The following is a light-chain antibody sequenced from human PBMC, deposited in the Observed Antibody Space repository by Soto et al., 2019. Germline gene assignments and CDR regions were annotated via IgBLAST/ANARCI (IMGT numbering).Light chain of an antibody. CDR1: SSNIGAGYD. Sequence: QSVLTQPPSVSGAPGQRVTISCTGSSSNIGAGYDVHWYQQLPGTAPKLLIYGTSNRPSGVPDRFSGSKSGTSASLAITGLQADDEADYYCQSYDSSLSVVFGGGTKLTVL. CDR2: GTS. CDR3: QSYDSSLSVV. V-gene: IGLV1-40*01. J-gene: IGLJ2*01.